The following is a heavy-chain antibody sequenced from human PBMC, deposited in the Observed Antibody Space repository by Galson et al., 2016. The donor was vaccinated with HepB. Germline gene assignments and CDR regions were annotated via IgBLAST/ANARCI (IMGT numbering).Heavy chain of an antibody. CDR2: ISYDGSNK. J-gene: IGHJ4*02. CDR1: GFTFSSYA. D-gene: IGHD5-18*01. CDR3: ARVGIQLRLLDYYFDY. V-gene: IGHV3-30-3*01. Sequence: SLRLSCAASGFTFSSYAMHWVRQAPGKGLEWVALISYDGSNKYYADSVKGRFTISRDNSKNTLYLQMNSLRVEDTAVYYCARVGIQLRLLDYYFDYWGQGTLVTVSS.